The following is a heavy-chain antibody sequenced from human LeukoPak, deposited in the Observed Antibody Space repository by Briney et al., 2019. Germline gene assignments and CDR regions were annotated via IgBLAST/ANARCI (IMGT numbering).Heavy chain of an antibody. CDR2: TYYRSKWHN. CDR1: GDSVSSNSAT. Sequence: SQTLSLTCTISGDSVSSNSATWNWIRQSPSRGLEWLGRTYYRSKWHNNYAVSVKSRITINPDTSKNQFSLKLSSVTAADTAVYYCAREPQMTNFWSGSQSHYFDYWGQGTLVTASS. CDR3: AREPQMTNFWSGSQSHYFDY. J-gene: IGHJ4*02. V-gene: IGHV6-1*01. D-gene: IGHD3-3*01.